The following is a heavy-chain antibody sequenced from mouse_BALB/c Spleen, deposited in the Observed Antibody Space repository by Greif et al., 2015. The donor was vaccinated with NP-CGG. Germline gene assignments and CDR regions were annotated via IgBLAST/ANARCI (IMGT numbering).Heavy chain of an antibody. V-gene: IGHV5-9-4*01. CDR3: AIDGNLDAMDY. CDR1: GFTFSSYA. D-gene: IGHD2-1*01. J-gene: IGHJ4*01. CDR2: ISSGGSYT. Sequence: EVMLVESGGALVKPGGSLKLSCAASGFTFSSYAMSWVRQSPEKRLEWVAEISSGGSYTYYPDTVTGRFTISRDNAKNPLYLEMSSLRSEDSAMYYCAIDGNLDAMDYWGQGTSVTVSS.